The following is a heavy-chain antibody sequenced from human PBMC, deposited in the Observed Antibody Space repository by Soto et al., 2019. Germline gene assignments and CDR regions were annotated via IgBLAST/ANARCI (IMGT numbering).Heavy chain of an antibody. J-gene: IGHJ3*02. D-gene: IGHD3-16*01. Sequence: EVQLLESGGGLVQPGGSLRLSCAASGFTFSSYAMSWVRQAPGNGLEGVSAISGSGGSTYYADSVKGRFTISRDNSKNTLYLQMNRRRDQDTAVYYCARVQLITPDDAFDIWGQGTMVTVSS. V-gene: IGHV3-23*01. CDR2: ISGSGGST. CDR1: GFTFSSYA. CDR3: ARVQLITPDDAFDI.